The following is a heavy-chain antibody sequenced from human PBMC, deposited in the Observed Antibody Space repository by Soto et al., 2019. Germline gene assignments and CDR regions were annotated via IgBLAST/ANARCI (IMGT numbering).Heavy chain of an antibody. J-gene: IGHJ6*02. D-gene: IGHD6-6*01. CDR3: PRPQYEAVQLERREYGMDV. CDR1: GGTFSSYA. Sequence: QVQLVQSGAEVKKPGSSVKVSCKASGGTFSSYAISWVRQAPGQGREWMGGIIPIFGTANYAQKFQGRVTITTKKSTRTDYMELSSMRPKDTAVYYCPRPQYEAVQLERREYGMDVWGQATTVTVSS. CDR2: IIPIFGTA. V-gene: IGHV1-69*06.